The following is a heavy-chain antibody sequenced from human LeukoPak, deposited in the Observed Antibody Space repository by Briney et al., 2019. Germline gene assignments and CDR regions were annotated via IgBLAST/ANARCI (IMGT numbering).Heavy chain of an antibody. CDR3: ARDLYRIVVVPHYFDY. J-gene: IGHJ4*02. D-gene: IGHD3-22*01. CDR2: IKQDGSEK. CDR1: GFTLSSSD. Sequence: PGGSLRLSCAASGFTLSSSDMSWVRQAPGKGLEWVANIKQDGSEKYYVDSVKGRFTISRDNAKNSLYLQMNSLRAEDTAVYYCARDLYRIVVVPHYFDYWGQGTLVTVSS. V-gene: IGHV3-7*01.